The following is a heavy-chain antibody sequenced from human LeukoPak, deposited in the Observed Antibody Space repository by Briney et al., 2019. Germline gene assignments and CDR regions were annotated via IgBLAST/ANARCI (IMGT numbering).Heavy chain of an antibody. Sequence: KPGGSLRLSCAASGFTFSNSSMNWVRQAPGKGLEWVSSISSSSSYIYYADSVKGRFTISRDNAKNSLYLQMNSLRAEDTAVYYCARVVGADDYWGQGTLVTVSS. V-gene: IGHV3-21*01. J-gene: IGHJ4*02. CDR3: ARVVGADDY. D-gene: IGHD1-26*01. CDR1: GFTFSNSS. CDR2: ISSSSSYI.